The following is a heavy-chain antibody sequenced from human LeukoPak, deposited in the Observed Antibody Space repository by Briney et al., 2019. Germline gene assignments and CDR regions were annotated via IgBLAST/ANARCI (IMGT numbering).Heavy chain of an antibody. CDR2: INTNTGNP. Sequence: ASVKVSCKASGYTLTTYGMNWVRRAPGQGLEWMGWINTNTGNPTYAQGFTGRFVFSLDTSVSTAYLQISSLKAEDTAVYYCARLRGREYFDYWGQGTLVTVSS. V-gene: IGHV7-4-1*02. CDR3: ARLRGREYFDY. J-gene: IGHJ4*02. D-gene: IGHD3-16*01. CDR1: GYTLTTYG.